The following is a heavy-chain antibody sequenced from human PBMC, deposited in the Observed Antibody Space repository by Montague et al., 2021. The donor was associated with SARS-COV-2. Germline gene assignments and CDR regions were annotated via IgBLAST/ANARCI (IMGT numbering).Heavy chain of an antibody. J-gene: IGHJ5*02. Sequence: TLSLTCTVSGGSISSGGYYWSWIRQHPGKGLEWIGYIYYSGSTYYNPSLKSRVTISVDTSKNQFSLKLSSVTAADTAVYYCARVRVVVPAATNCFDPWGQGTLVTVSS. CDR2: IYYSGST. CDR1: GGSISSGGYY. CDR3: ARVRVVVPAATNCFDP. V-gene: IGHV4-31*03. D-gene: IGHD2-2*01.